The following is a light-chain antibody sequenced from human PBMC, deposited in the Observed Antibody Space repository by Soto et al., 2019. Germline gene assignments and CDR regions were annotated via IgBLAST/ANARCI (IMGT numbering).Light chain of an antibody. CDR2: GAS. Sequence: EIVLTQSPGTLSVSPGDRVTLSCRASQSVDSSYFAWYQQRPGQAPRLLIYGASNRATGIPDRFSGSGSGTDFALTISRLDPEDFAVYYCQQRGSSPPFTFGPGTKVDIK. CDR3: QQRGSSPPFT. V-gene: IGKV3-20*01. J-gene: IGKJ3*01. CDR1: QSVDSSY.